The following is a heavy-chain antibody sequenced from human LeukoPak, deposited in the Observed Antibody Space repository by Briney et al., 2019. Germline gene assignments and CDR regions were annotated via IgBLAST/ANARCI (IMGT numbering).Heavy chain of an antibody. CDR2: ISYDGSNK. CDR3: ARVSSFGDYQYTIEY. J-gene: IGHJ4*02. V-gene: IGHV3-30*04. Sequence: PGRSLRLSCAASGFTFNSYSVHGVRQAPGKGLEWVAVISYDGSNKYYADSVKGRFTISRDNSKNTLYLQMNSLKTEDTAVYFCARVSSFGDYQYTIEYWGQGTLVTVSS. D-gene: IGHD4-17*01. CDR1: GFTFNSYS.